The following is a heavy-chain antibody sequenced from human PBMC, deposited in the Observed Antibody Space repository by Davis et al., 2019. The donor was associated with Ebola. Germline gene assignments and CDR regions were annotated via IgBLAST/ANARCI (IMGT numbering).Heavy chain of an antibody. D-gene: IGHD6-13*01. CDR3: ARGPGYSSSWSLSWFDP. CDR1: GYTFTSYT. J-gene: IGHJ5*02. CDR2: INADNANT. V-gene: IGHV1-3*01. Sequence: ASVKVSCKASGYTFTSYTMHWVRQAPGQRLEWMGWINADNANTKYSQKFQGRVTITWDTSASTAYMELSSLRSEDTSAYYCARGPGYSSSWSLSWFDPWGPGTLVTVSS.